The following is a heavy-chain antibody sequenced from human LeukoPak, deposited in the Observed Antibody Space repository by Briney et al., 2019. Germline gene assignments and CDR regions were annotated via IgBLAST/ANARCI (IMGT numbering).Heavy chain of an antibody. CDR3: AKVRYFGPSAFDI. V-gene: IGHV3-30*18. J-gene: IGHJ3*02. Sequence: PGRSLRLSCATSGFTFSNYGMHWVRQAPGKGLEWVAVVSYEGKSQYYADSVRGRFTISRDNSKNTLYLQMNSLRGEDAAVYYCAKVRYFGPSAFDIWGQGTMVTVSS. D-gene: IGHD3-9*01. CDR2: VSYEGKSQ. CDR1: GFTFSNYG.